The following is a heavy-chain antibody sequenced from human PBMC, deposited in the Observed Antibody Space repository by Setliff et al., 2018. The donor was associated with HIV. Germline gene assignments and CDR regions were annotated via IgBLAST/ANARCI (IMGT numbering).Heavy chain of an antibody. Sequence: PSETLSLTCTLSGGSVSSSGYYWGWLRQPPGQGPEWIGSVYYTGSTYYSLSLNSRVTISVDTSKNQFSLKLSSVTAADTAVYYCARGGYIAARFYYFDYWGQGLLVTVSS. V-gene: IGHV4-39*07. CDR2: VYYTGST. D-gene: IGHD6-6*01. CDR3: ARGGYIAARFYYFDY. J-gene: IGHJ4*02. CDR1: GGSVSSSGYY.